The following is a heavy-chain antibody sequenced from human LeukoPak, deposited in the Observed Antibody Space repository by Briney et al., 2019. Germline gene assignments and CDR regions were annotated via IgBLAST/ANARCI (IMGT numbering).Heavy chain of an antibody. D-gene: IGHD3-16*01. V-gene: IGHV1-69*13. Sequence: GASVKVSCKASGGTFSSYAISWVRQAPGQGLEWMGGIIPIFGTANYAQKFQGRVTITADESTSTAYMELSSLRSEDTAVYYCANRGFRLRFGESPPFNPWGQGTLVTVSS. CDR2: IIPIFGTA. J-gene: IGHJ5*02. CDR1: GGTFSSYA. CDR3: ANRGFRLRFGESPPFNP.